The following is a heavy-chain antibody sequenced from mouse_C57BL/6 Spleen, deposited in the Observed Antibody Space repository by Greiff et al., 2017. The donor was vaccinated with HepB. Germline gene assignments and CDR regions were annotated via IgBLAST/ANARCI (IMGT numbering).Heavy chain of an antibody. CDR1: GYTFTSYW. V-gene: IGHV1-55*01. Sequence: QVQLQQPGAELVKPGASVKMSCKASGYTFTSYWITWVKQRPGQGLEWIGDIYPGSGSTNYNEKFKSKATLTVDTSSSTAYMQLSSLTSEDAAVYYCARKGNDYDAGYYAMDYWGQGTSVTVSS. CDR2: IYPGSGST. J-gene: IGHJ4*01. CDR3: ARKGNDYDAGYYAMDY. D-gene: IGHD2-4*01.